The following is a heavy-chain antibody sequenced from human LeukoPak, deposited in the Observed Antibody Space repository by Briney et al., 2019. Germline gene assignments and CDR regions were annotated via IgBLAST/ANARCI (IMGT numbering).Heavy chain of an antibody. D-gene: IGHD3-10*01. CDR2: ISSGAGSI. Sequence: GGSLRLSCAASGFTFSSYEMNWDRQAPGKGLEWVASISSGAGSIYYADSVKGRFTISRDNAKNSLFLQMNSLRAEDTAVYYCTRPGRSVTQGYWGQGTMVTVSP. CDR3: TRPGRSVTQGY. J-gene: IGHJ4*02. V-gene: IGHV3-48*03. CDR1: GFTFSSYE.